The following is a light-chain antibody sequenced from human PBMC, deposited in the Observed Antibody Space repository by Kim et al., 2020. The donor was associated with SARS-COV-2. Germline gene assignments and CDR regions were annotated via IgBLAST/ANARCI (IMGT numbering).Light chain of an antibody. CDR2: QAS. CDR3: QHYIRFPYT. V-gene: IGKV1-5*03. Sequence: SASVGDRVTITCRASQNVDTWLAWYQQKPGKAPNLLIYQASSLQIGVPSRFSGSGSGAEFTLTISSLQPEDFATYYCQHYIRFPYTFGQGTKLEI. J-gene: IGKJ2*01. CDR1: QNVDTW.